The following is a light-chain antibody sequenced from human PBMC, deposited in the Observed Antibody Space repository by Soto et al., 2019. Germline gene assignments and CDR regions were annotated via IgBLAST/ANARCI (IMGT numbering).Light chain of an antibody. J-gene: IGLJ2*01. V-gene: IGLV2-11*01. CDR3: CSYAGTYSIV. Sequence: QSALTQPRSVSGSPGQSVAISCTGTSSGVGSYYYVSWYQQHPGKAPKLMIYDVNQRPSGVPDRFSGSKSGNTASLTISGLEADDEADYYCCSYAGTYSIVFGGGTKVTVL. CDR2: DVN. CDR1: SSGVGSYYY.